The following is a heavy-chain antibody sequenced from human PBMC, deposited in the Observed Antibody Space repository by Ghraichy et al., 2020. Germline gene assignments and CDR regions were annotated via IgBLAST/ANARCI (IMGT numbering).Heavy chain of an antibody. CDR1: GFSLSSSGVG. Sequence: SAPTLVKPPQALTLTCAFSGFSLSSSGVGVGWIRQPPRKALEWLALIKWNDDKRYSPSLQNRLTVTKDTSKNQVVLTMTNMDPVDTATYYCAHRREGPNAFDIWGQGTMVTVSS. J-gene: IGHJ3*02. D-gene: IGHD1-26*01. CDR3: AHRREGPNAFDI. CDR2: IKWNDDK. V-gene: IGHV2-5*01.